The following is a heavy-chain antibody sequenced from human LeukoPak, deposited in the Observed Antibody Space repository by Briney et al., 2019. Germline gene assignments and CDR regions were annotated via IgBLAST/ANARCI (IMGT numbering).Heavy chain of an antibody. CDR3: ASDPSPPNFDMDV. V-gene: IGHV1-69*10. CDR1: GGTFISYA. D-gene: IGHD2-2*01. CDR2: IIPIFGIA. Sequence: ASVKVSCKASGGTFISYAISWVRQAPGQGLEGMGRIIPIFGIANYAQKFQGRVTITADKSTSTAYMELSSLRSEDTAVYYCASDPSPPNFDMDVWGQGTTVTVSS. J-gene: IGHJ6*02.